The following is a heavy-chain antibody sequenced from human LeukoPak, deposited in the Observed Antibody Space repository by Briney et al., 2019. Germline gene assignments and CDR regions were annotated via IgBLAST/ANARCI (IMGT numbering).Heavy chain of an antibody. J-gene: IGHJ4*02. Sequence: LETLSLTCTVSGGSISSYYWSWLRQPPGKGLEWIGNIYYSGTTNYNPSLKSRVTMSVDTSKNQFSLKLSSVTAADTAVYYCARHPTGYSTGWYVDWGQGTLVTVSS. V-gene: IGHV4-59*08. CDR3: ARHPTGYSTGWYVD. D-gene: IGHD6-19*01. CDR2: IYYSGTT. CDR1: GGSISSYY.